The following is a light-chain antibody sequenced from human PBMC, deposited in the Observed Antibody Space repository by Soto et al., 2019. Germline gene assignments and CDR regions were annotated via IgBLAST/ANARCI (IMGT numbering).Light chain of an antibody. Sequence: DIQMTQSPSSLSASVGDRVTITCQASQDISNYLNWYQQKPGKGPKLLIYDTSNLATGVPSRFSGSGSGTDFTFTISSLQPEDIATYYCQQYDNIPYTFGQGTKLEIK. V-gene: IGKV1-33*01. J-gene: IGKJ2*01. CDR3: QQYDNIPYT. CDR1: QDISNY. CDR2: DTS.